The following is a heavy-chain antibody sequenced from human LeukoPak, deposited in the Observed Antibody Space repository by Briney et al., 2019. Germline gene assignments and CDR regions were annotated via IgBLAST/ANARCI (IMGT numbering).Heavy chain of an antibody. CDR3: ARDDATDCSGGSCYSDY. Sequence: PGGSLRLSCAASGFTFSSYSMNWVRQAPGKGLEWVSYISSSSSTIYYADSVKGRFTISRDNAKNSLYLQMNSLRAEDTAVYYCARDDATDCSGGSCYSDYWGQGTLVTVSS. D-gene: IGHD2-15*01. V-gene: IGHV3-48*01. CDR2: ISSSSSTI. CDR1: GFTFSSYS. J-gene: IGHJ4*02.